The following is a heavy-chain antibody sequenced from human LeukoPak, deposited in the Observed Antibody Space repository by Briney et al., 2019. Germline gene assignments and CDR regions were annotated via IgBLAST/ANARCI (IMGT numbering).Heavy chain of an antibody. CDR1: GYTFTSYD. CDR3: ARGPPNWGYDY. Sequence: ASVKVSCKASGYTFTSYDFNWVRQATGQRPEWMGWMSPNSGDTGYAQKFQDRVTMTRNTSISTAYMELSSLRSDDTAVYYCARGPPNWGYDYWGPGTLVAVSS. D-gene: IGHD7-27*01. V-gene: IGHV1-8*01. J-gene: IGHJ4*02. CDR2: MSPNSGDT.